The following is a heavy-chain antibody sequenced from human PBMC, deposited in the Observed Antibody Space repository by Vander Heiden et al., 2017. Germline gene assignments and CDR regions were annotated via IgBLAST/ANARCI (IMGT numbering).Heavy chain of an antibody. CDR2: IIPIFGTA. J-gene: IGHJ6*02. CDR3: ARGHCSSTSCPIIYYGMDV. D-gene: IGHD2-2*01. CDR1: GGTFSSYA. Sequence: QVQLVQSGAEVKKPGSSVKVSCKASGGTFSSYAISWVRQAPGQGREWRGGIIPIFGTANYAQKFQGRVTITADESTSTAYMELSSLRSEDTAVYYCARGHCSSTSCPIIYYGMDVWGQGTTVTVSS. V-gene: IGHV1-69*01.